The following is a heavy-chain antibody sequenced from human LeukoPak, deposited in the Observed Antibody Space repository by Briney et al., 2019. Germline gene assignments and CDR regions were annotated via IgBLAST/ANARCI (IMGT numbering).Heavy chain of an antibody. J-gene: IGHJ6*03. Sequence: PSETLSLTCTVSGGSISSSTYHWGWIRQPPGKGLEWIGSIYYNGSAYYNPSLKSRVTMSVDTSKNQFSLKLSSVTAADTAVYYCARDHEEMRYQYVYYYYYMDVWGKGTTVTVSS. CDR2: IYYNGSA. CDR3: ARDHEEMRYQYVYYYYYMDV. D-gene: IGHD2-15*01. V-gene: IGHV4-39*07. CDR1: GGSISSSTYH.